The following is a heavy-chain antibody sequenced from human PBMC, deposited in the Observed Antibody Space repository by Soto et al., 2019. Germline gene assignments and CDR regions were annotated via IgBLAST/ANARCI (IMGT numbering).Heavy chain of an antibody. CDR3: ARDRYGYNYGSSHPPDY. D-gene: IGHD5-18*01. CDR2: IYYTGST. V-gene: IGHV4-61*01. Sequence: SETLSLTCTVSGGSVSSESHYWSWIRQTPGKGLEWIGYIYYTGSTNYNPSLKGRVTMSVDTSRDQVSLRLRSVTRADTAVYYCARDRYGYNYGSSHPPDYWGQGTLVTVSS. CDR1: GGSVSSESHY. J-gene: IGHJ4*02.